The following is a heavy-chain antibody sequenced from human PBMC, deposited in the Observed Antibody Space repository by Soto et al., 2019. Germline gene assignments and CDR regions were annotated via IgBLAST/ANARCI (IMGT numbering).Heavy chain of an antibody. CDR2: VSPVGDTT. Sequence: PGGSLRLSCAASGFTFNNYAMNWVRKAKGKGLEWVSRVSPVGDTTDYADSVNGRFTISRDNSKNTLYLQMNSLRAEDTAVYYCARGLWAYCGGDCSTFDYWGQGTLVTVSS. CDR3: ARGLWAYCGGDCSTFDY. D-gene: IGHD2-21*02. J-gene: IGHJ4*02. CDR1: GFTFNNYA. V-gene: IGHV3-23*01.